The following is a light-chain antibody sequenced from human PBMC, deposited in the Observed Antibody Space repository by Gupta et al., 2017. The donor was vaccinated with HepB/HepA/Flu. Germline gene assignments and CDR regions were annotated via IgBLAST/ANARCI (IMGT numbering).Light chain of an antibody. V-gene: IGKV3-20*01. J-gene: IGKJ4*01. CDR1: QSLSSSI. CDR2: GAS. CDR3: QQFGT. Sequence: FLMQSPGTLSLSPGERATLSCTASQSLSSSILAWYQQKPGQAPRLLIYGASNGATGIPDRFSGSGSGTDFTLTISRLEPEDFAVYYCQQFGTFGGGTKVEIK.